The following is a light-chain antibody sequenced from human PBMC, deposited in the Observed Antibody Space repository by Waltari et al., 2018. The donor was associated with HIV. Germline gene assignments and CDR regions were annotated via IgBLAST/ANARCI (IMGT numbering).Light chain of an antibody. CDR3: SSYGDSLRVL. CDR1: ISDMEPFDF. V-gene: IGLV2-8*01. Sequence: QSALTQPPSASGSLGQSVTISCTGSISDMEPFDFVSWFQQHPHSAPKLLLYEVTRRPPTVSDRFSGSRSGNTAFLTVAGLQPDDEATYFCSSYGDSLRVLFGGGTNVTVL. J-gene: IGLJ3*02. CDR2: EVT.